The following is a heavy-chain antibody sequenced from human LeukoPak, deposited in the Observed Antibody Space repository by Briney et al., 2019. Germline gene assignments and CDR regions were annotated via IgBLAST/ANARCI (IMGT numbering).Heavy chain of an antibody. J-gene: IGHJ4*02. CDR3: ASGGVTTMVDY. CDR1: GDSINSFY. D-gene: IGHD2-21*02. CDR2: ISYSGTT. V-gene: IGHV4-59*01. Sequence: SETLSLTCTVSGDSINSFYWSWIRQPPGKGLECIAYISYSGTTYYNPSLKSRVTISVDASKNQFSLQLRSVTAADTAVYYCASGGVTTMVDYWGQGTLVTVSS.